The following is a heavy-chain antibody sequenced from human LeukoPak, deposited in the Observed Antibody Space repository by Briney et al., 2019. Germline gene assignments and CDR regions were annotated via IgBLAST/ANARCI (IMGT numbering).Heavy chain of an antibody. D-gene: IGHD1-20*01. CDR1: GYSFNSVYY. CDR3: ARNISGLGLYSHNAYDPAGAFDI. J-gene: IGHJ3*02. CDR2: IYNSGST. Sequence: PSETLSLTCTVSGYSFNSVYYWAWIRQPPGKGLEWVRSIYNSGSTSYNPSLKSRVTLSLDTSKNQFSLRLTSVTAADTAVYYCARNISGLGLYSHNAYDPAGAFDIWGQGTMVTVSS. V-gene: IGHV4-38-2*02.